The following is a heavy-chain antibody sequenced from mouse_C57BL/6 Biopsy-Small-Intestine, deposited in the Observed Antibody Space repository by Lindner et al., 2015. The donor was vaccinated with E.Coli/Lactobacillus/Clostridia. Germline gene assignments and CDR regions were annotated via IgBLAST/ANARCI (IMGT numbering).Heavy chain of an antibody. V-gene: IGHV1-85*01. CDR2: MNPNDGGT. D-gene: IGHD2-3*01. Sequence: SVKVSCKASGYSFAGYYIHWVRQAPGQGLEWMGWMNPNDGGTNYAQKFQGRVTMTRDTSISTAYMELTRLRSDDTAVYYCARAMYDSRGFFYVLDYWGQGTLVTVSS. CDR3: ARAMYDSRGFFYVLDY. J-gene: IGHJ4*01. CDR1: GYSFAGYY.